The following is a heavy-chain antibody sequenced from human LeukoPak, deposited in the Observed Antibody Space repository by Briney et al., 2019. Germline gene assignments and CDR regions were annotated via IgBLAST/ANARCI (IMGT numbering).Heavy chain of an antibody. CDR1: GFTFSSYE. V-gene: IGHV3-74*01. J-gene: IGHJ3*02. CDR3: ARDRNDILTGYTAFDI. Sequence: GGSLRLSCAASGFTFSSYEMNWVRQAPGKGLVWVSRINSDGSSTTYADSVKGRFTISRDNAKNSLYLQMNSLRAEDTAVYYCARDRNDILTGYTAFDIWGQGTMVTVSS. D-gene: IGHD3-9*01. CDR2: INSDGSST.